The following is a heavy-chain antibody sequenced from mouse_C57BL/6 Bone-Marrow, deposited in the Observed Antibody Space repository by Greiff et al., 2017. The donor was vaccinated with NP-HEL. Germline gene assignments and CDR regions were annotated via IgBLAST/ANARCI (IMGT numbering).Heavy chain of an antibody. CDR2: IYPRSGNT. CDR3: ARGLGAWFAY. D-gene: IGHD4-1*01. Sequence: VQGVESGAELARPGASVKLSCKASGYTFTSYGISWVKQRTGQGLEWIGEIYPRSGNTYYNEKFKGKATLTADKSSSTAYMELRSLTSEDSAVYFCARGLGAWFAYWGQGTLVTVSA. J-gene: IGHJ3*01. V-gene: IGHV1-81*01. CDR1: GYTFTSYG.